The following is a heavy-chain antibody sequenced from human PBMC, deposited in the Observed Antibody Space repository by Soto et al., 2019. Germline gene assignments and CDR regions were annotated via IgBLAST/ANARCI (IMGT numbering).Heavy chain of an antibody. CDR2: VRASGAAT. D-gene: IGHD3-10*01. J-gene: IGHJ5*02. CDR1: EVTFSNYA. Sequence: EVQLLEAGGGLVQPGRSLRLSCTASEVTFSNYAMTCVRQAPGEWLEWVSAVRASGAATYYVDYVKGRFTISRDNSKNTLYVQMNSLRAEDTGVYYCARCAVLSTTSGGCCNRFDPWGQGTLVTVSS. V-gene: IGHV3-23*01. CDR3: ARCAVLSTTSGGCCNRFDP.